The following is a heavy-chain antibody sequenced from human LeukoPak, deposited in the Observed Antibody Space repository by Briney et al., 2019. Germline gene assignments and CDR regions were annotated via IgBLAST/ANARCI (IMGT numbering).Heavy chain of an antibody. V-gene: IGHV4-39*01. D-gene: IGHD5-24*01. CDR3: ARRFRTYPDGYNYFQY. CDR2: MYSSGNT. J-gene: IGHJ4*02. CDR1: GGSISSSSSY. Sequence: PSETLSLTCSVSGGSISSSSSYWGWVRQAPGKGLEWIGSMYSSGNTHYNPSLKSRVTIFVDTSRNQFSLKLTSVTAADTAVYFCARRFRTYPDGYNYFQYWGQGTLVTVSS.